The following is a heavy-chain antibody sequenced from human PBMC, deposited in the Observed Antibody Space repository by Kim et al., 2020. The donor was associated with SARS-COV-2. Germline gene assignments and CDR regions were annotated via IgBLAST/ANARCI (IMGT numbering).Heavy chain of an antibody. V-gene: IGHV3-30*04. CDR3: ARDLPHYYGSGTPGYYYGMDV. Sequence: GGSLRLSCAASGFTFSSYAMYWVRQAPGKGLEWVAVISYDGSNKYYADSVKGRFTISRDNSKNTLNLQMNSLRAEDTAVYYCARDLPHYYGSGTPGYYYGMDVWGQGTTGTVSS. D-gene: IGHD3-10*01. CDR1: GFTFSSYA. CDR2: ISYDGSNK. J-gene: IGHJ6*02.